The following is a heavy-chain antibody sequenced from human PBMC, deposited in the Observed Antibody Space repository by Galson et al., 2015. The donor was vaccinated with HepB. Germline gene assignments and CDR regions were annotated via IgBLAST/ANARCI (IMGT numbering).Heavy chain of an antibody. J-gene: IGHJ4*02. D-gene: IGHD3-3*01. CDR2: INRDGSGT. CDR3: ARGPRLYYDIWSGYYSGTPIGFDS. V-gene: IGHV3-74*01. CDR1: GFTSNDYW. Sequence: SLRLSCAASGFTSNDYWMHWVRQSPGKGLVWVSRINRDGSGTDYADSVKGRFTISRDNAKNTLYLQMNSLRAEDTAVYYCARGPRLYYDIWSGYYSGTPIGFDSWGQGTLVTVSS.